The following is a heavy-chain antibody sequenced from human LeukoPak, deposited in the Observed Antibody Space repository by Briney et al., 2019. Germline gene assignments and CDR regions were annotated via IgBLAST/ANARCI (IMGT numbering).Heavy chain of an antibody. D-gene: IGHD2-2*01. J-gene: IGHJ6*02. V-gene: IGHV3-21*01. Sequence: GGSLRLSCAASGFTFSSYSMNWVRQAPGKGLEWVSSISSSSSYIYYADSVKGRFTISRDNAKNSLYLQMNSLRAEDTAVYYCARDDIVVVPAAMGHYYYGMDAWGQGTTVTVSS. CDR3: ARDDIVVVPAAMGHYYYGMDA. CDR1: GFTFSSYS. CDR2: ISSSSSYI.